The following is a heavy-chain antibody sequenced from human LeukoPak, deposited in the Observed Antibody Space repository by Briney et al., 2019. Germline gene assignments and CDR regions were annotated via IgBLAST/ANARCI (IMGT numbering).Heavy chain of an antibody. J-gene: IGHJ4*02. Sequence: ASVKVSCKASGYTFTNYYIHWVRQAPGQGLAWMGTINPSVGTTRSAQGRVSLTRDTSTSTVYMELSTLRSEDTAVYYCARSRLTYYYDSSGYIFDYWGQGTLVTVSS. CDR2: INPSVGTT. CDR3: ARSRLTYYYDSSGYIFDY. D-gene: IGHD3-22*01. V-gene: IGHV1-46*01. CDR1: GYTFTNYY.